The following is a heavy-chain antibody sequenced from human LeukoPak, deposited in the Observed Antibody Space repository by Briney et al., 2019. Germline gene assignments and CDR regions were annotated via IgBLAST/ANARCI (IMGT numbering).Heavy chain of an antibody. CDR1: GFRISMYP. CDR2: ISSNGGST. V-gene: IGHV3-64*01. J-gene: IGHJ4*02. D-gene: IGHD3-10*01. Sequence: PGGSLRLSCTVSGFRISMYPMYWVRQAPGKGLEYVSAISSNGGSTYYANSVKGRFTISRDNSKNSLYLQMNSLSDDDTAVYYCARGLWFGEFLDFWGRGTLVTVSS. CDR3: ARGLWFGEFLDF.